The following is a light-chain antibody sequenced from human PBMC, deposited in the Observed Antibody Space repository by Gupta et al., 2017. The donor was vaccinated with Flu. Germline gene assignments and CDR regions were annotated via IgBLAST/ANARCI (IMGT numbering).Light chain of an antibody. CDR1: SSNIGAGYD. V-gene: IGLV1-40*01. Sequence: QSVLPQPPSVSGAPGQRVTISCTGSSSNIGAGYDVHWYQPLPGTAPKLLLYGNSNRPAGVPARFSGSKSGTAASLAIPVLTEEEGADYYGQSYDSSRSVVFGGGTKLTVL. J-gene: IGLJ2*01. CDR2: GNS. CDR3: QSYDSSRSVV.